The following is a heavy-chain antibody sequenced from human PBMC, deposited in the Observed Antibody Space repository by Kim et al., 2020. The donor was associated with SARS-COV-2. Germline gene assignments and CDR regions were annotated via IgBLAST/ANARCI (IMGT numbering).Heavy chain of an antibody. J-gene: IGHJ5*02. CDR3: ARALSGTFYP. CDR2: SN. Sequence: SNDYAVSVESRITINPDTSKNQFSLQLNSVTPEDTAVYYCARALSGTFYPWGQGTLVTVSS. V-gene: IGHV6-1*01. D-gene: IGHD1-26*01.